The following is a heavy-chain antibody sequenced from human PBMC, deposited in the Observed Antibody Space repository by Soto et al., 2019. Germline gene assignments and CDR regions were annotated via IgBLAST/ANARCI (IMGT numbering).Heavy chain of an antibody. Sequence: PGGSLRLSCAASGFTFSSYWMHWVRQAPGKGLVWVSRINSDGSSTSYADSVKGRFTISRDNAKNTLYLQMNSLRAEDTAVYYCARALLDYYDSIDDYFDYWGQGTLATVSS. CDR2: INSDGSST. V-gene: IGHV3-74*01. CDR3: ARALLDYYDSIDDYFDY. D-gene: IGHD3-22*01. J-gene: IGHJ4*02. CDR1: GFTFSSYW.